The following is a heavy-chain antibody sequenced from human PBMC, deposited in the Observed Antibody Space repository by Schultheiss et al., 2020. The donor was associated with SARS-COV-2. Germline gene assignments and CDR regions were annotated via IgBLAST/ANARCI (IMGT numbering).Heavy chain of an antibody. J-gene: IGHJ6*02. D-gene: IGHD5-12*01. CDR2: ISSSGSTI. CDR3: ARALREYSGYDGYYGMDV. V-gene: IGHV3-48*03. Sequence: GGSLRLSCAASGFTFSSYEMNWVRQAPGKGLEWVSYISSSGSTIYYADSVKGRFTISRDNAKNSLYLQMNSLRAEDTAVYYCARALREYSGYDGYYGMDVWGQGTTVTVSS. CDR1: GFTFSSYE.